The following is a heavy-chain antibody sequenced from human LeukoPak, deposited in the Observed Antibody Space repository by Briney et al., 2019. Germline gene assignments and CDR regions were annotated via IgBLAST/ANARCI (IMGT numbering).Heavy chain of an antibody. V-gene: IGHV5-51*01. D-gene: IGHD3-10*01. CDR1: GYSFTSYW. CDR2: IYPGDSDT. CDR3: ARRAMVRGAAPIDY. J-gene: IGHJ4*02. Sequence: GESLKISCQGSGYSFTSYWIGWVRPMPGKGLEWMGIIYPGDSDTRYSPSFQGQVTISADKSISTAYLQWSSLKASDTAMYYCARRAMVRGAAPIDYWGQGTLVTVSS.